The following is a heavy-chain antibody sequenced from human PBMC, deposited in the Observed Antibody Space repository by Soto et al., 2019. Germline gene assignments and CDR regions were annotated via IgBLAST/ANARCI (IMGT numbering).Heavy chain of an antibody. V-gene: IGHV4-38-2*01. CDR1: GYSISSGYY. Sequence: PSETLSLTCAVSGYSISSGYYWGWIRQPPGKGLEWIGEIYHSGSTNYNPSLKSRVTISVDKSKNQFSLRLSSVTAADTAVYYCARVFFYYYGMDVWGQGTTVTVSS. CDR2: IYHSGST. CDR3: ARVFFYYYGMDV. J-gene: IGHJ6*02. D-gene: IGHD3-3*01.